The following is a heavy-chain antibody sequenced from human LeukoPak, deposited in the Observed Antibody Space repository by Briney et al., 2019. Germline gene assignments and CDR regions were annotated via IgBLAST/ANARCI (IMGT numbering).Heavy chain of an antibody. CDR3: ARSLRGYSGYDSNSLDY. V-gene: IGHV3-33*01. D-gene: IGHD5-12*01. CDR2: IWYDGSNK. J-gene: IGHJ4*02. Sequence: GGSLRLSCAASGFTFSSYGMHWVRQAPGKGLEWVAVIWYDGSNKYNADSVKGRFTISRDNSKNTLYLQMNSLRAEDTAVYYCARSLRGYSGYDSNSLDYWGQGTLVTVSS. CDR1: GFTFSSYG.